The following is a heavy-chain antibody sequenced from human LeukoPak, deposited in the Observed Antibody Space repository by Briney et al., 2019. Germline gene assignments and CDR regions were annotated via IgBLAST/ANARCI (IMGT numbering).Heavy chain of an antibody. V-gene: IGHV3-72*01. CDR1: GFTFSDHY. CDR2: TRNKANSYTI. J-gene: IGHJ4*02. Sequence: GGFLRLSCAASGFTFSDHYMDWVRQAPGKGLEWVGRTRNKANSYTIEYAASVKGRFTISRDDSKNSLYLQMNSLRAEDTAVYYCAKAVTMVRGVIDYWGQGTLVTVSS. CDR3: AKAVTMVRGVIDY. D-gene: IGHD3-10*01.